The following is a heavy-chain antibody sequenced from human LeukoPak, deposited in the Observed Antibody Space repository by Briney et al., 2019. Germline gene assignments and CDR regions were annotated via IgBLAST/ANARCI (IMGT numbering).Heavy chain of an antibody. J-gene: IGHJ4*02. Sequence: GGSLRLSCATSQFTFMKYAMTWIRQAPGRGLEWVSSITGSGLDTYYAGSVKGRFIISRENSESTVYLQMNSLTAEDTAIYYCAKSLAPGTGIFDKWGLGTLVTVSS. D-gene: IGHD6-13*01. CDR2: ITGSGLDT. V-gene: IGHV3-23*01. CDR1: QFTFMKYA. CDR3: AKSLAPGTGIFDK.